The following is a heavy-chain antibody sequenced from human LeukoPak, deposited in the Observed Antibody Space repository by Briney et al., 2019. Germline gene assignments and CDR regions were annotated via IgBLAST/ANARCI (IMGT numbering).Heavy chain of an antibody. CDR2: IYYSGST. CDR3: ARDYQGAAAGVYNWFDP. CDR1: GGSISSYY. J-gene: IGHJ5*02. V-gene: IGHV4-59*01. Sequence: PSETLSLTCTVSGGSISSYYWSWIRQPPGKGLEWIGYIYYSGSTNYNPSLKSRVTISVDTSKNQFSLKLSSVTAADTAVYYCARDYQGAAAGVYNWFDPWGQGTMVTVSS. D-gene: IGHD6-13*01.